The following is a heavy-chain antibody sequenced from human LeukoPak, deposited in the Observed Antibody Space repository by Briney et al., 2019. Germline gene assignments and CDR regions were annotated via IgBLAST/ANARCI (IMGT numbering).Heavy chain of an antibody. V-gene: IGHV3-53*01. J-gene: IGHJ4*02. D-gene: IGHD4-17*01. Sequence: GGSLRLSCAASGFTVSSNYMSWVRQAPGKGLEWVSVIHSGGSTYYADSVKGRFTISRDNSKNTLYLQMNSLRAEDTAVYYCAASDDYGDYYFDYWGQGTLVTVSS. CDR2: IHSGGST. CDR3: AASDDYGDYYFDY. CDR1: GFTVSSNY.